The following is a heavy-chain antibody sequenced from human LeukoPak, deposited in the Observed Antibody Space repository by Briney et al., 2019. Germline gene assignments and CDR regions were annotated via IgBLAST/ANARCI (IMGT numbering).Heavy chain of an antibody. V-gene: IGHV5-51*01. J-gene: IGHJ4*02. Sequence: GESLKISWKGSGYSFTSYWIGWVRQMPGKGLEWMGIFYPGDSDTRYSPSFQGQVTSSADKSISTDYLQWSSLKASDTDMYYGARLLSYYGSGSYYMGGEFGYWGQGTLVTVSS. CDR3: ARLLSYYGSGSYYMGGEFGY. CDR2: FYPGDSDT. D-gene: IGHD3-10*01. CDR1: GYSFTSYW.